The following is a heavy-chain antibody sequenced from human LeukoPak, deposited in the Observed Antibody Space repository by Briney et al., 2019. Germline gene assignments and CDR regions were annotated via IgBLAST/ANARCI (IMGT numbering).Heavy chain of an antibody. J-gene: IGHJ4*02. CDR1: GFTFSSYA. V-gene: IGHV3-23*01. CDR2: ISGSGGST. D-gene: IGHD5-18*01. Sequence: PGGSLRLSCAASGFTFSSYAMSWVRQAPGKGLEWVSAISGSGGSTYYADSAKGRFTISRDNSKNTLYLQMNSLRAEDTAVYYCAKDLEGVDTAMSHDYWGQGTLVTVSS. CDR3: AKDLEGVDTAMSHDY.